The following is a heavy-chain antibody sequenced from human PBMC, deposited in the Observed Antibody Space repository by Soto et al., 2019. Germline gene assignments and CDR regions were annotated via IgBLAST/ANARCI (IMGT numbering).Heavy chain of an antibody. Sequence: EVQLVESGGGLVQPGGSLTLSCAASGFTFGSYWMGWVRQAPGKGQEWVATIKQDASEKYYMDSVKGRFTISRDNAKKSLYPQMNSLRADDTALYYCVRTGDDYWGQGTLVTVSS. J-gene: IGHJ4*02. D-gene: IGHD3-16*01. CDR1: GFTFGSYW. CDR3: VRTGDDY. V-gene: IGHV3-7*05. CDR2: IKQDASEK.